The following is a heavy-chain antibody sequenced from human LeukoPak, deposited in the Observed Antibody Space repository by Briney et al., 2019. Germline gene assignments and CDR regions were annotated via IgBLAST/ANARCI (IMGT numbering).Heavy chain of an antibody. V-gene: IGHV4-59*08. CDR2: IYFSGST. J-gene: IGHJ3*01. CDR1: GGSSTSYY. Sequence: SETLSPTCAVSGGSSTSYYWSWIRQPPGKGLEWIAYIYFSGSTNYNPSLKSRVIISIDTSTNQFSLKLSSVTAADTALYFCARHIYGDSVAFDVWGQGTMVTVSS. D-gene: IGHD4-17*01. CDR3: ARHIYGDSVAFDV.